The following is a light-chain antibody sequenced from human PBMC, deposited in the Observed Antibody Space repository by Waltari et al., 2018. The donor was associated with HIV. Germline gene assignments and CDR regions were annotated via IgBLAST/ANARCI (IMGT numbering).Light chain of an antibody. J-gene: IGKJ1*01. Sequence: DIVMTQSPLSLSVNLGEPASISCRSNQSLLHSNGYPYVDWYVKKPGQSPQLLIFVASRRASGLPDRFIGSASGTDFTLKISRVKAKDVGVYYCMQAVEKWTFGPGTKVEI. V-gene: IGKV2-28*01. CDR2: VAS. CDR3: MQAVEKWT. CDR1: QSLLHSNGYPY.